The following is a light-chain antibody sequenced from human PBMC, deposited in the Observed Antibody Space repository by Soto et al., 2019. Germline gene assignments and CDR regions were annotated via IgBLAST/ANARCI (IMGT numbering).Light chain of an antibody. Sequence: EIVMTQSPVTLSVSPGERATLSCRASQSVGNNLAWYQQKAGQVPRLLIHCVSTRATGIPARFTGSGSGTEFTLTISSLQSEDFAIYYCQQYDNWPRTFGQGTKLEIK. V-gene: IGKV3-15*01. J-gene: IGKJ2*01. CDR2: CVS. CDR3: QQYDNWPRT. CDR1: QSVGNN.